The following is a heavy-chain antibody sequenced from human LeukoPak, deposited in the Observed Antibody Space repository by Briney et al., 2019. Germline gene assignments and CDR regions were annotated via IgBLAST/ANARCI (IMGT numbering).Heavy chain of an antibody. CDR1: GGSISSYY. D-gene: IGHD5-24*01. J-gene: IGHJ4*02. CDR2: IYYSGST. CDR3: ARARRRDGYNYFDY. V-gene: IGHV4-59*01. Sequence: SETLSLTCTVSGGSISSYYWSWIQQPPGKGLEWIGYIYYSGSTNYNPSLKSRVTISVDTSKNQFSLKLSSVTAADTAVYYCARARRRDGYNYFDYWSQGTLVTVSS.